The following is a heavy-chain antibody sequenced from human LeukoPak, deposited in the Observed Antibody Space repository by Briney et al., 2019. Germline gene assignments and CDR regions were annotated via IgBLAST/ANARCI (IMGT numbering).Heavy chain of an antibody. Sequence: GGSLRLSCAASGFTFGSYGMSWVRQAPGKGLEWVSFITPNADRTSYADSVKGRFTISRDNPRNTLYMQMNSLRDEDTALYYCAIMRGYYDGSGYWVQWGQGTLVTVSS. CDR2: ITPNADRT. J-gene: IGHJ1*01. V-gene: IGHV3-23*01. D-gene: IGHD3-22*01. CDR1: GFTFGSYG. CDR3: AIMRGYYDGSGYWVQ.